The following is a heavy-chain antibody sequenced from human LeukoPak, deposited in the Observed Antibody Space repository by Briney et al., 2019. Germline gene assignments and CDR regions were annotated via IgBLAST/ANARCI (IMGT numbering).Heavy chain of an antibody. Sequence: GASVKVSCKASGYTFTGYYMHWVRQAPGQGLEWMGGFDPEDGETIYAQKFQGRVTMTEDTSTDTAYMELSSLRSQDTAVYYCATGRADDILTGYGTDYWGQGTLVTVSS. V-gene: IGHV1-24*01. D-gene: IGHD3-9*01. CDR1: GYTFTGYY. CDR2: FDPEDGET. CDR3: ATGRADDILTGYGTDY. J-gene: IGHJ4*02.